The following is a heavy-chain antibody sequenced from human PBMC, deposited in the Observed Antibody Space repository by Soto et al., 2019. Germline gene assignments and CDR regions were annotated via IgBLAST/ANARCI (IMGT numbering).Heavy chain of an antibody. CDR2: IIPIFGTA. CDR1: GGTFSSYA. J-gene: IGHJ6*02. CDR3: ARDPPHPGTTSYYYYYGMDV. Sequence: RASVKVSCKASGGTFSSYAISWVRQAPGQGLEWMGGIIPIFGTANYAQKFQGRVTITADESTSTAYMELSSLRSEDTAVYYCARDPPHPGTTSYYYYYGMDVWGQGTTVTVSS. V-gene: IGHV1-69*13. D-gene: IGHD1-1*01.